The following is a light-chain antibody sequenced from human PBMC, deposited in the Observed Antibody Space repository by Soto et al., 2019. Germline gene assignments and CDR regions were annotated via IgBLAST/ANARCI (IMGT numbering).Light chain of an antibody. V-gene: IGKV3-15*01. CDR3: QQYNNWPHT. J-gene: IGKJ4*01. CDR2: GAS. CDR1: QSVNSN. Sequence: EIVMTQSPATLSVSPGERATLSCRASQSVNSNLAWYQQKPGQAPRLLIYGASTRATGIPARFSGSGSGTEFTLTIRSLQSEDFAVYYCQQYNNWPHTFGGGNKVEIK.